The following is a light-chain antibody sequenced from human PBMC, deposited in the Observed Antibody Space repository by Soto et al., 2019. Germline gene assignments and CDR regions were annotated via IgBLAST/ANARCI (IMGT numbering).Light chain of an antibody. CDR2: KAS. J-gene: IGKJ1*01. CDR3: QQYNSYPWT. Sequence: DIQMTQSPSTLSASVGDRVTITCRASQSISSRLAWYQQKPGKAPKLLIYKASSLESGVQSRFSGSGSGTEFTLTISSLQPDDFATYYGQQYNSYPWTFGQGTKVEIK. V-gene: IGKV1-5*03. CDR1: QSISSR.